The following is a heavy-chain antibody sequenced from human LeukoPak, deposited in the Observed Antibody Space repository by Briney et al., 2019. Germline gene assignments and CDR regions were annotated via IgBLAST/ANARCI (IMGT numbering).Heavy chain of an antibody. CDR1: GGSFSGYY. Sequence: SETLSLTCAVYGGSFSGYYWNRIRQPPGKGLEWIGEINHSGSTNYNPSLKSRVTISVDTSKNQFSLELSSVTAADTAVYYCARGMYSSTWSNPYWYFDLWGRGTLVTVSS. D-gene: IGHD6-13*01. CDR3: ARGMYSSTWSNPYWYFDL. V-gene: IGHV4-34*01. J-gene: IGHJ2*01. CDR2: INHSGST.